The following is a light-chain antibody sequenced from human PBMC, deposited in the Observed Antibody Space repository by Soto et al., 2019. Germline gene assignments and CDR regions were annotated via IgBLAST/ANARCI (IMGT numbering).Light chain of an antibody. V-gene: IGLV1-40*01. Sequence: QSVLTQPPSVSGAPGQRVTISCTGSSSNIGAGYDVHWYQQLPGTAPKLLIYGNSNRPSGVPDRFSGYKSGTSASLAITGLQAEDEDDYYCQSYDSSLSGSDVVFGGGTKVTVL. CDR1: SSNIGAGYD. CDR2: GNS. J-gene: IGLJ2*01. CDR3: QSYDSSLSGSDVV.